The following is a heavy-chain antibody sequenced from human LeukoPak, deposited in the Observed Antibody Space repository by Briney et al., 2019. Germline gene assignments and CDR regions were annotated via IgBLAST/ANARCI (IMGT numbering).Heavy chain of an antibody. CDR1: GFTFSSYA. D-gene: IGHD6-13*01. CDR2: INHSGST. V-gene: IGHV4-34*01. Sequence: GSLRLSCAASGFTFSSYAMSWVRQAPGKGLEWIGEINHSGSTNYNPSLKSRVTISVDTSKNQFSLKLSSVTAADTAVYYCARGFKITIAAAAVHWFDPWGQGTLVTVSS. J-gene: IGHJ5*02. CDR3: ARGFKITIAAAAVHWFDP.